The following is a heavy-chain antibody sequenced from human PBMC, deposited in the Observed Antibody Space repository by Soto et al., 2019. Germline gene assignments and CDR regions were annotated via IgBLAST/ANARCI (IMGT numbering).Heavy chain of an antibody. Sequence: ASVKVSCKASGYTFTSYGFSWVRQAPGQGFEWMGWIRAYNGNTNYAQKLQGRVTMTTDTSTSTAYMELRSLRSDDTAVYYCAIEYSGSLYFDYWGQGTLVTVSS. CDR1: GYTFTSYG. CDR3: AIEYSGSLYFDY. J-gene: IGHJ4*02. D-gene: IGHD1-26*01. CDR2: IRAYNGNT. V-gene: IGHV1-18*01.